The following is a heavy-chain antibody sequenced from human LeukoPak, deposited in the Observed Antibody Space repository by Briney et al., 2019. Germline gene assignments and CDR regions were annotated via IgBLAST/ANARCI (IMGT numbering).Heavy chain of an antibody. Sequence: GGSLRLSCAASGFTFSSYAMSWVRQAPGEGLEWVSAISGSGGSTYYADSVKGRFTISRDNSKNTLYLQMNSLRAEDTAVYYCAKDRGYSYGFHGMDVWGQGTTVTVSS. D-gene: IGHD5-18*01. V-gene: IGHV3-23*01. J-gene: IGHJ6*02. CDR1: GFTFSSYA. CDR3: AKDRGYSYGFHGMDV. CDR2: ISGSGGST.